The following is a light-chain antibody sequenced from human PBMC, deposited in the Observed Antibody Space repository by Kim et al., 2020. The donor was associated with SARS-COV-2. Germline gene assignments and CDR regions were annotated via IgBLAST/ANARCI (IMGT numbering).Light chain of an antibody. CDR2: QDN. J-gene: IGLJ3*02. CDR3: QTWADSTEMV. Sequence: SYELTQAPSMSVSPGQTATITCSGDKLGDRFTSWYQQRPGQSPLMLIYQDNVRPSGIPERFSGSNSGNTATLTISGTQAMDEADYYCQTWADSTEMVFGGGTQLTVL. CDR1: KLGDRF. V-gene: IGLV3-1*01.